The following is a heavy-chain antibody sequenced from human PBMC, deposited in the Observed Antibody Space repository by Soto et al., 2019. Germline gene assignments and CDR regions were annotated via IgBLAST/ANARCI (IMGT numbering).Heavy chain of an antibody. V-gene: IGHV1-2*02. Sequence: ASVKVSCKASGYTFSGNYMHWVRRAPGQGLEWMGWINPKNGATNSEQKFQGRITMTWDTSTSTGYMELTRLRSDDTADYYCAPHHYDSSGFFDYWGQGTLVTVSS. J-gene: IGHJ4*02. D-gene: IGHD3-22*01. CDR1: GYTFSGNY. CDR2: INPKNGAT. CDR3: APHHYDSSGFFDY.